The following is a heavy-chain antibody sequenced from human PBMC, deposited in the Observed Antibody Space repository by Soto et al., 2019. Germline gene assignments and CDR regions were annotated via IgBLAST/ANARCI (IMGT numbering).Heavy chain of an antibody. D-gene: IGHD2-2*01. CDR1: GGTFRSYT. V-gene: IGHV1-69*02. CDR3: ASPCSSTNCPRHHIDAFDI. CDR2: IIPILGIA. Sequence: SVKVSCKASGGTFRSYTISWVRQAPGQGLEWMGRIIPILGIANYAQKFQGRVTITADKSTSTAYMELSSLRSEDTAVYYCASPCSSTNCPRHHIDAFDIWGQGTMVT. J-gene: IGHJ3*02.